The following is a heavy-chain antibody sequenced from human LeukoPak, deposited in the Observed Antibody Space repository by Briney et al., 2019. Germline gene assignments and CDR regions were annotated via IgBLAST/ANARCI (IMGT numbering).Heavy chain of an antibody. Sequence: GGSLRLSCAASGFTFISYAMSWVRQAPGKGLGWVSTISGSGAYTYYADSVKGRFTISRDNSKNTLYLQMNSLRAEDTAVYYCAKYFASGSYYKLPHWGQGTLVTVSS. CDR3: AKYFASGSYYKLPH. CDR2: ISGSGAYT. J-gene: IGHJ1*01. D-gene: IGHD3-10*01. V-gene: IGHV3-23*01. CDR1: GFTFISYA.